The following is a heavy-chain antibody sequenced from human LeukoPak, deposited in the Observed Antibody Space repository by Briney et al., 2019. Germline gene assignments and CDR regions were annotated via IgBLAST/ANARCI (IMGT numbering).Heavy chain of an antibody. Sequence: PSETLSLTCTVSGGSISSGDYYWSWIRQPPGKGLEWIGYIYYSGNTYYNPSLKSRVTISVDTSKNQFSLKLSSVTAADTAVYYCASSNWNDVGWFDPWGQGTLVTVSS. CDR2: IYYSGNT. CDR1: GGSISSGDYY. D-gene: IGHD1-20*01. V-gene: IGHV4-30-4*08. CDR3: ASSNWNDVGWFDP. J-gene: IGHJ5*02.